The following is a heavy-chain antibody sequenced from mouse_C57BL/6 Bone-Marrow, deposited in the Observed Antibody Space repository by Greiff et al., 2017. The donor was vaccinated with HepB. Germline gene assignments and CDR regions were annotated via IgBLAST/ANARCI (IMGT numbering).Heavy chain of an antibody. J-gene: IGHJ1*03. CDR1: GYTFTDYE. CDR3: TNPYYYGADFDV. Sequence: VKLMESGAELVRPGASVTLSCKASGYTFTDYEMHWVKQTPVHGLEWIGAIDPETGGTAYNQKFKGKAILTADKSSSTAYMELRSLTSEDSVVYYCTNPYYYGADFDVWGTGTTVTVSA. D-gene: IGHD1-1*01. CDR2: IDPETGGT. V-gene: IGHV1-15*01.